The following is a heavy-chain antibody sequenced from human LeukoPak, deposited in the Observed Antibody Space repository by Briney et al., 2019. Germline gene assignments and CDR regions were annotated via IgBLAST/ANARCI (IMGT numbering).Heavy chain of an antibody. D-gene: IGHD3-10*01. CDR1: GGSISSGGYY. CDR2: IYYSGST. CDR3: ASNRLLLWFGEPSPGWFDP. J-gene: IGHJ5*02. Sequence: PSETLSLTCTVSGGSISSGGYYSSWIRLHPRPGLEWFGYIYYSGSTYYNPSLKSRVTISVDTSKNQFSLKLSSVTAADTAVYYCASNRLLLWFGEPSPGWFDPWGQGTLVTVSS. V-gene: IGHV4-31*03.